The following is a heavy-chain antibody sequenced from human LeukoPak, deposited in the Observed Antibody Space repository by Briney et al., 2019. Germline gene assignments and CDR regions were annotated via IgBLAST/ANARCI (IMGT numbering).Heavy chain of an antibody. V-gene: IGHV1-8*01. CDR1: GYTFTSYD. J-gene: IGHJ3*02. Sequence: ASVKVSCKASGYTFTSYDIKRVRQATGQGREWMGWMNPNSVNAGYAQKFQGRVTMTRNTSISTAHMELSSLRSEDTAVYYCARGPHRVLRYFDWLGHRNAFDIWGQRTMVTVSS. CDR2: MNPNSVNA. D-gene: IGHD3-9*01. CDR3: ARGPHRVLRYFDWLGHRNAFDI.